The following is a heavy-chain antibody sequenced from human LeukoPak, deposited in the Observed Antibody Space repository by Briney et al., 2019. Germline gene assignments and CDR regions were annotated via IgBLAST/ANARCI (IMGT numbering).Heavy chain of an antibody. CDR2: IKQDGSEK. V-gene: IGHV3-7*01. D-gene: IGHD1-14*01. J-gene: IGHJ6*03. CDR1: GFTFSSYW. CDR3: ARGGTPAYSSYYYYYYMDV. Sequence: GGSLRLSCAASGFTFSSYWMSWVRRAPGKGLEWVANIKQDGSEKYYVDSVKGRFTISRDNAKNSLDLQMNSLRAEDTAVYYCARGGTPAYSSYYYYYYMDVWGKGTTVTISS.